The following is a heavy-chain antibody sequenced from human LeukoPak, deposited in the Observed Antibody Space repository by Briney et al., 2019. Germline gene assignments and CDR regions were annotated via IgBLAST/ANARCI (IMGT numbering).Heavy chain of an antibody. CDR2: ILNDGSQE. J-gene: IGHJ3*02. D-gene: IGHD3-16*01. Sequence: GGSLRLSCAASGFIFSSYGMHWVRQAPGKGLEWVAVILNDGSQEKYADSVKGRFTISRDNSKNTLFLQMNSLRAEDTAVYYCARDDALGDNALDIWGQGTMVTASS. CDR1: GFIFSSYG. CDR3: ARDDALGDNALDI. V-gene: IGHV3-33*01.